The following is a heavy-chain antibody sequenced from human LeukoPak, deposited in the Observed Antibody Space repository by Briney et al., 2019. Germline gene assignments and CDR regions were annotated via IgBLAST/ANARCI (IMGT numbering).Heavy chain of an antibody. Sequence: ASVKVSCKASGGTFSSYAISWVRQAPGQGLEWMGRIIPILGIANYAQKFQGRVTITADKSTSTAYMELSSLRSEDTAVYYCARGPYYYDSSGPQTRWFDPWGQGTLVTVSS. CDR1: GGTFSSYA. CDR2: IIPILGIA. J-gene: IGHJ5*02. D-gene: IGHD3-22*01. CDR3: ARGPYYYDSSGPQTRWFDP. V-gene: IGHV1-69*04.